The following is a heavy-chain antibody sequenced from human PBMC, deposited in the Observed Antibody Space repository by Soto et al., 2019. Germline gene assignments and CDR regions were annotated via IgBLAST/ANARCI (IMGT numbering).Heavy chain of an antibody. CDR2: IYYSGGT. D-gene: IGHD6-19*01. V-gene: IGHV4-39*01. CDR1: GGAISSSSYY. Sequence: SDTLSLTCTVSGGAISSSSYYWCWIRHPPGKGLEWIGSIYYSGGTYYNPSLKSRVTISVDTSKNQFSLKLSSVTAADTAVYYCARFIAVAGTEIDYWGQGTLVTVSS. CDR3: ARFIAVAGTEIDY. J-gene: IGHJ4*02.